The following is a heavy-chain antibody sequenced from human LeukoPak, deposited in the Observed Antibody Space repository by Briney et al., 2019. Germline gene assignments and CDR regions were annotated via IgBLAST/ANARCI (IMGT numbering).Heavy chain of an antibody. V-gene: IGHV6-1*01. J-gene: IGHJ5*02. CDR1: GDGVSSNSVT. D-gene: IGHD2-2*01. Sequence: SQTLSLTCAISGDGVSSNSVTWNWIRQSPSKGLEWLGRTYYRSTWYNDYAVSVRGRITVNPDTSKNQFSLHLNSVTPEDTAVYYCARRLTQYDCFDPWGQGILVTVSS. CDR3: ARRLTQYDCFDP. CDR2: TYYRSTWYN.